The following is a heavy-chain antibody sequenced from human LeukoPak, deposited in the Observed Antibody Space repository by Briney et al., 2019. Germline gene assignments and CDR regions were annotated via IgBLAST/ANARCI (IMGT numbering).Heavy chain of an antibody. Sequence: PGGSLRLSCAVSGFTFSSYGMHWVRQAPGKGLEWVEVIWYDGSNKYYADSVKGRFTISRDNSKNTLYLQMNSLRAEDAAVYYCARDPLPHDYGESTYPDYWGQGTLVTVSS. D-gene: IGHD4-17*01. CDR3: ARDPLPHDYGESTYPDY. CDR1: GFTFSSYG. V-gene: IGHV3-33*01. J-gene: IGHJ4*02. CDR2: IWYDGSNK.